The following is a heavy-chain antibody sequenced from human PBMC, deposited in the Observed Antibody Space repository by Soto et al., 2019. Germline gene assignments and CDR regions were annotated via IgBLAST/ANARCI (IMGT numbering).Heavy chain of an antibody. CDR2: ISPMFGAA. CDR3: AREVQVHTPEFVY. V-gene: IGHV1-69*19. Sequence: QVQLVQSGAEMKKPGSSVKVSCQSSGGTFNTYAMNWVRQAPGQGPEWMGDISPMFGAANYAPKFQGRVTITADESTGTSYMQLSSLTSEATALYFCAREVQVHTPEFVYWGQGTLVTVSS. CDR1: GGTFNTYA. J-gene: IGHJ4*02. D-gene: IGHD3-10*01.